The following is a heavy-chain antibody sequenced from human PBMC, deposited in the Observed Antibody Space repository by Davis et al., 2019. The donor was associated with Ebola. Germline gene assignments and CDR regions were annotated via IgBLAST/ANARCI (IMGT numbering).Heavy chain of an antibody. D-gene: IGHD2-2*01. Sequence: GESLKISCAASGFTFSDYYMSWIRQAPGKGLEWVSYISSSSSTIYYADSVKGRFTISRDNAKNSLYLQMNSLRDEDTAVYYCARSGVCSSTSCYLSSYYYYYYMDVWGKGTTVTVSS. CDR1: GFTFSDYY. CDR3: ARSGVCSSTSCYLSSYYYYYYMDV. V-gene: IGHV3-11*04. J-gene: IGHJ6*03. CDR2: ISSSSSTI.